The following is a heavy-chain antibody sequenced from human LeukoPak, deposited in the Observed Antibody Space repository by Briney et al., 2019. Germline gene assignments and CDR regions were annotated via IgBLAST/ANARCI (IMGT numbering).Heavy chain of an antibody. Sequence: SETLSLTCTVSVGPISSYYWSWIRQPPGKGLEWIGYIYYSGSTNYNPSLKSRVTISVDTSKTQFSLKLSSVTAADTAVYYCARDRLVRGEFDYWGQGTLVTVSS. J-gene: IGHJ4*02. CDR1: VGPISSYY. CDR3: ARDRLVRGEFDY. V-gene: IGHV4-59*01. CDR2: IYYSGST. D-gene: IGHD6-6*01.